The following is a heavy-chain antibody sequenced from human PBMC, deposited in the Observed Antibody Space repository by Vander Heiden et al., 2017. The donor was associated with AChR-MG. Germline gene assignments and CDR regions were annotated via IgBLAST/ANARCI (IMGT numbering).Heavy chain of an antibody. Sequence: EVQLLESGGGLVQSGGSLRLSCAASGFPFSSYAMSWVRQAPGKGLEWVSAISGSGGSTYYADSVKGRFTIARDNSKNTLYLQMNSLRAEDTAVYYCAKIAAGLNWFDPWGQGTLVTVSS. V-gene: IGHV3-23*01. CDR2: ISGSGGST. CDR3: AKIAAGLNWFDP. D-gene: IGHD6-13*01. J-gene: IGHJ5*02. CDR1: GFPFSSYA.